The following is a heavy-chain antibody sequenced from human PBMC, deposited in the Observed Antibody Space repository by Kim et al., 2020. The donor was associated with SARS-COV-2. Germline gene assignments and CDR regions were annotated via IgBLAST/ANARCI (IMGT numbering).Heavy chain of an antibody. CDR3: ARDQDGSGTYYNIGAFDM. D-gene: IGHD3-10*01. V-gene: IGHV3-53*01. CDR1: GFTVSRNY. CDR2: IYSAGGT. Sequence: GGSLRLSCAASGFTVSRNYMNWVRQAPGKGLEWVSVIYSAGGTYYADSVKGRFTISRDSSRNTVYLQMNSLRVEDTAIYYCARDQDGSGTYYNIGAFDMWGRGTMVTVSS. J-gene: IGHJ3*02.